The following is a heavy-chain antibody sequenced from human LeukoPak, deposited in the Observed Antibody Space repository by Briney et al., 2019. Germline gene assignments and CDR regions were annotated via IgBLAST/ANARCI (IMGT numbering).Heavy chain of an antibody. CDR2: IYYSGST. CDR1: GGSISIYY. CDR3: ARERTYYYNSINAFDI. J-gene: IGHJ3*02. D-gene: IGHD3-22*01. Sequence: PSETLSLTCTVSGGSISIYYWSWIRQPPGKGLEWIGYIYYSGSTNYNPSLKSRVTISVDTSKNQFSLKLSSVTAADTAVYYCARERTYYYNSINAFDIWGQGTMVTVSS. V-gene: IGHV4-59*01.